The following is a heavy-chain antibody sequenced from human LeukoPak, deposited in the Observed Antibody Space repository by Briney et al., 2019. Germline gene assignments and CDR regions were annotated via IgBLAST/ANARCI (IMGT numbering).Heavy chain of an antibody. V-gene: IGHV3-7*01. CDR3: ARELGFGELIADNWFDP. D-gene: IGHD3-10*01. J-gene: IGHJ5*02. CDR2: IKQDGGAK. CDR1: GFTFTNFW. Sequence: GGSLRLSCAASGFTFTNFWMNWFRQAPGKGLEWVANIKQDGGAKNYVDSVKGRFTISRDNAKNSLYLQMNSLRAEDTAVYYCARELGFGELIADNWFDPWGQGTLVTVSS.